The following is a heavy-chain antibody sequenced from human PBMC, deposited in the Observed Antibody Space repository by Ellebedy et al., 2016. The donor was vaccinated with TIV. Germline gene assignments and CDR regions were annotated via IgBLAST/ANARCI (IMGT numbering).Heavy chain of an antibody. V-gene: IGHV4-59*08. D-gene: IGHD6-6*01. J-gene: IGHJ5*02. CDR1: GGSISSYY. CDR3: ARRPSIAARSTNWFDP. Sequence: SETLSLTXTVSGGSISSYYWSWIRQPPGKGLEWIGYVYYSGSTYYSPSLKSRVTISVDTSKNQFSLKLSSVTAADTAVYYCARRPSIAARSTNWFDPWGQGTLVTVSS. CDR2: VYYSGST.